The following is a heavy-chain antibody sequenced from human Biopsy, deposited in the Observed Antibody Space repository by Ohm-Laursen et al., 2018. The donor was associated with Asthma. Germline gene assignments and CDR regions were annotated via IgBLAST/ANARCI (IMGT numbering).Heavy chain of an antibody. J-gene: IGHJ3*02. CDR2: INAGNGNT. Sequence: ESSVKVSCKASEYTFINYAIHWVRQAPGQRLEWMGWINAGNGNTKYSQKFQGRVTISRDTSASTAYMDLSSLRSEDTAVYYCARTYYDFLTGQVNDAFDMWGQGTMVTVSS. CDR1: EYTFINYA. D-gene: IGHD3-9*01. CDR3: ARTYYDFLTGQVNDAFDM. V-gene: IGHV1-3*01.